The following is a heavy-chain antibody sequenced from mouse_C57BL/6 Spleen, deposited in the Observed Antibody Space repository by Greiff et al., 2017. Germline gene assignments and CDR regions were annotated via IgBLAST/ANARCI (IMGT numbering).Heavy chain of an antibody. J-gene: IGHJ4*01. Sequence: QVQLQQSGAELARPGASVKLSCKASGYTFTSYGISWVKQRTGQGLEWIGEIYPRSGNTYYNEKFKGKATLTADKSSSTAYMELRSLTSEDSAVYFCARYDYDASYYAMDYWGQGTSVTVSS. D-gene: IGHD2-4*01. CDR1: GYTFTSYG. V-gene: IGHV1-81*01. CDR2: IYPRSGNT. CDR3: ARYDYDASYYAMDY.